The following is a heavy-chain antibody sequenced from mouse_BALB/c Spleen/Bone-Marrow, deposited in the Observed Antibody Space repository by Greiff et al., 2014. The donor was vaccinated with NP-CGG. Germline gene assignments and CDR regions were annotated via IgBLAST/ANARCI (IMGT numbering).Heavy chain of an antibody. CDR2: LNPGSGGT. V-gene: IGHV1-54*01. D-gene: IGHD2-1*01. Sequence: VKVVESGAELVRPGTSVKVSCKASGYAFTNYFIEWVKQRPGQGLEWIGVLNPGSGGTNYNKKFKGKATVTADKSSSTAYMQLSSLTSDDSAVYFCARDGNWFPYWGQGTLVTVSA. J-gene: IGHJ3*01. CDR3: ARDGNWFPY. CDR1: GYAFTNYF.